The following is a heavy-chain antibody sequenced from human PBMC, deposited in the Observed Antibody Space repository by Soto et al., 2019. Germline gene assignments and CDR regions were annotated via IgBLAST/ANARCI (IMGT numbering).Heavy chain of an antibody. CDR2: TRNKAYSYTT. CDR1: GFSFSDHY. D-gene: IGHD2-15*01. CDR3: APSIPISKWSGVAP. J-gene: IGHJ5*02. V-gene: IGHV3-72*01. Sequence: VQLVESGGGLVQPGGSLRLSCAASGFSFSDHYMDWVRQAPGKGLEWVGRTRNKAYSYTTEYAASLRGRFTISSDDSKDSLYLQMNSLKTEDTAVYYCAPSIPISKWSGVAPWGQGTLVTASS.